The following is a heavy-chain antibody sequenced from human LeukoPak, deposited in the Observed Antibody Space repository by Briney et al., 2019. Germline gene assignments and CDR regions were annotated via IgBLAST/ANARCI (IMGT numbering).Heavy chain of an antibody. CDR1: GFTFNSYS. Sequence: PGGSLRLSCAASGFTFNSYSLNWVRQAPGKGLEWVSTISSNGAYIYYADSVKGRFTISRDNAKNSLYLQMNSLRAEDTAVYYCARDRGSMVRGATGSYFDYWGQGTLVTVSS. D-gene: IGHD3-10*01. CDR3: ARDRGSMVRGATGSYFDY. J-gene: IGHJ4*02. V-gene: IGHV3-21*06. CDR2: ISSNGAYI.